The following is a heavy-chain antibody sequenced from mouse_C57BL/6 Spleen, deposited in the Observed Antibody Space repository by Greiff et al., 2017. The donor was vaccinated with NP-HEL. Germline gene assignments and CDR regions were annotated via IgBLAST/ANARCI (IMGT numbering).Heavy chain of an antibody. D-gene: IGHD1-1*01. CDR2: IDPSDSET. CDR1: GYTFTSYW. J-gene: IGHJ2*01. V-gene: IGHV1-52*01. Sequence: QVQLQQPGAELVRPGSSVKLSCKASGYTFTSYWLHWVKQRPIQGLEWIGNIDPSDSETHSNQKFKNKATLTVDKSSSTAYMQLSSLTSEVSAVYFCARGRILRSPFDYWGQGTTLTVSS. CDR3: ARGRILRSPFDY.